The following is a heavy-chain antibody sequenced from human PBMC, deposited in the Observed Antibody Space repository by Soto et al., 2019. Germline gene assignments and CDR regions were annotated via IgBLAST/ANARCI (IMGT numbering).Heavy chain of an antibody. CDR3: AKENYDILTGTNGMDV. J-gene: IGHJ6*02. CDR2: ISYDGSNK. D-gene: IGHD3-9*01. V-gene: IGHV3-30*18. Sequence: LRLSCAASGFTFSSYGMHWVRQAPGKGLEWVAVISYDGSNKYYADSVKGRFTISRDNSKNTLYLQMNSLRAEDTAVYYCAKENYDILTGTNGMDVWGQGTTVTVSS. CDR1: GFTFSSYG.